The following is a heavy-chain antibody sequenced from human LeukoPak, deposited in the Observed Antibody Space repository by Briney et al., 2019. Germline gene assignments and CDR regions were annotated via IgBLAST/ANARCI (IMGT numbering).Heavy chain of an antibody. J-gene: IGHJ3*02. Sequence: PSETLSLTCTVSGGSISSYYWSWIRQPPGKGLEWIGYIYYSGSTNYNPSLKSRVTISVDTSKNQFSLKLSSVTAADTAVYYCARGRVYIVGATRGYDAFDIWGQGTMVTVSS. CDR3: ARGRVYIVGATRGYDAFDI. D-gene: IGHD1-26*01. V-gene: IGHV4-59*12. CDR2: IYYSGST. CDR1: GGSISSYY.